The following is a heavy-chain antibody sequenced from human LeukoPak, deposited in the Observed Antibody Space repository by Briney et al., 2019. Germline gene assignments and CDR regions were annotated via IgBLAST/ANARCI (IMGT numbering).Heavy chain of an antibody. CDR3: ARDRRLQLEFFEY. CDR2: ISSSSSYI. V-gene: IGHV3-21*01. CDR1: GFTFSSYS. Sequence: GGSLRLSCAASGFTFSSYSMNWVRQAPGKGLEWVSSISSSSSYIYYADSVKGRFTISRDNAKNSLYLQMNSLRAEDTAVYYCARDRRLQLEFFEYWGQGILVTVTS. D-gene: IGHD5-24*01. J-gene: IGHJ4*02.